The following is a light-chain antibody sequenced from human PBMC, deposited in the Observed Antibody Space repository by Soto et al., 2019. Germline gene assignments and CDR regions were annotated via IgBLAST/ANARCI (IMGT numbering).Light chain of an antibody. CDR3: QHYNSYSEA. CDR1: QTISSW. Sequence: DIQMTQSPSTLSGSVGDRVTITCRAIQTISSWLAWYQQKPGKAPKLLIYKASTLKSGVPSRFSGSGSGTEFTLTISSLQPGDFATYYCQHYNSYSEAFGQGTKVDIK. J-gene: IGKJ1*01. V-gene: IGKV1-5*03. CDR2: KAS.